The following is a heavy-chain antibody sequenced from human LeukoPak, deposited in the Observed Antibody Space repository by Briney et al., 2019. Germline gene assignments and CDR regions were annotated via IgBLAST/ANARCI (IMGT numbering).Heavy chain of an antibody. CDR1: GGSISSYY. CDR3: ARVRIGETSYDASDV. Sequence: SETLSLTCTVSGGSISSYYWTWIRQPPGKGLEWIGDIYITVSTNYNPYLKKRVTMSVDTSKNQFSLRLSSVTAADTAVYYCARVRIGETSYDASDVWGLGTIVTVSS. D-gene: IGHD1-26*01. J-gene: IGHJ3*01. CDR2: IYITVST. V-gene: IGHV4-59*13.